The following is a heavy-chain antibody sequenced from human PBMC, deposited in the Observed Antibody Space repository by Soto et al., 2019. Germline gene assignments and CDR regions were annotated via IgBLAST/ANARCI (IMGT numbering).Heavy chain of an antibody. CDR3: ERGTYYSPSFDY. D-gene: IGHD3-10*01. CDR1: GYTFTSYA. CDR2: INAGNGNT. Sequence: GASVKVSCKASGYTFTSYAMHWVRQAPGQRLEWMGWINAGNGNTKYSQEFQGRVTITRDTSASTAYMELSSLRSEDTAVYYCERGTYYSPSFDYWGQGTLVTVSS. J-gene: IGHJ4*02. V-gene: IGHV1-3*01.